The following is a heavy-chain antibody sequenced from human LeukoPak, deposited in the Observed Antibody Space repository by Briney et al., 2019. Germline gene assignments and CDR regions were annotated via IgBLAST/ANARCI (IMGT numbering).Heavy chain of an antibody. D-gene: IGHD3-16*01. CDR1: GFTFSSYW. V-gene: IGHV3-7*03. J-gene: IGHJ6*02. CDR2: INHNGNVN. CDR3: ARGGGLDV. Sequence: QTGGSLRLSGAASGFTFSSYWMNWARQAPGKGLEWVASINHNGNVNYYVDSVKGRFTISRDNAKNSLYLQMSNLRAEDTAVYFCARGGGLDVWGQGPRSPSP.